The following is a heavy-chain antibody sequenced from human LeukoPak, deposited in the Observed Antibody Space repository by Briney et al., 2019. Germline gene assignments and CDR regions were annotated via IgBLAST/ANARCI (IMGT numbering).Heavy chain of an antibody. CDR2: ISSSSSTI. D-gene: IGHD1-14*01. J-gene: IGHJ1*01. V-gene: IGHV3-48*04. Sequence: GGSLRLSCAASGFTFSSYSMNWVRQAPGKGLEWVSYISSSSSTIYYADSVKGRFTISRDNAKNSLYLQMNSLRAEDTAVYYCASSRSRGAESLYFQHWGQGTLVTVSS. CDR1: GFTFSSYS. CDR3: ASSRSRGAESLYFQH.